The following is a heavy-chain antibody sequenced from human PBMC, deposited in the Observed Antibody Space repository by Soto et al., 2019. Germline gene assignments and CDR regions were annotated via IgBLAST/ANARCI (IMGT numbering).Heavy chain of an antibody. J-gene: IGHJ2*01. CDR3: ARDWPPTCSGGSCFNFDL. CDR2: ISYDGSNK. CDR1: GFTFTTYA. D-gene: IGHD2-15*01. V-gene: IGHV3-30-3*01. Sequence: QVQLVESGGGVVQPGRSLRLSCAASGFTFTTYAMHWVRQAPGKGLEWVAVISYDGSNKHYADSVKGRFTISRDNSKNALYLQMNSLRAEDTAVYYCARDWPPTCSGGSCFNFDLWGRGTLVPVSS.